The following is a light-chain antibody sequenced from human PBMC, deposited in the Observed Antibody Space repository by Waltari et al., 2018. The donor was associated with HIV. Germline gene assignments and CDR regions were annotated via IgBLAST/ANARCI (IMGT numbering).Light chain of an antibody. Sequence: QSVLTPPPSASGTPGQRVTISCSGSSSTIGHYYVLWYQHLPETAPKLLIYRNNQRPAGVPDRFSGSKSGTSASLAISGLRSEDEADYYCAAWDESLSGVFGGGTKVTVL. CDR1: SSTIGHYY. V-gene: IGLV1-47*01. CDR3: AAWDESLSGV. CDR2: RNN. J-gene: IGLJ3*02.